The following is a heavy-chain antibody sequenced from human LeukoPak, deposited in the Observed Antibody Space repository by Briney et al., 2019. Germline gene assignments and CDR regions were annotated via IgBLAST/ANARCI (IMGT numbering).Heavy chain of an antibody. Sequence: EASVKVSCKASGYTFTGYYMHWVRQAPGQGLEWMGWINPNSGGTNYAQKFQGRVTMTRDTSISTAYMELSRLRSDDTAVYYCARLSCYYDSSGCTNFDYWGQGTLVTVSS. CDR1: GYTFTGYY. V-gene: IGHV1-2*02. CDR3: ARLSCYYDSSGCTNFDY. CDR2: INPNSGGT. J-gene: IGHJ4*02. D-gene: IGHD3-22*01.